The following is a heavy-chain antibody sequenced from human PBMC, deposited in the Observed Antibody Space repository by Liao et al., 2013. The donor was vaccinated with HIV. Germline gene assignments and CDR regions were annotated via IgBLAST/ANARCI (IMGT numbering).Heavy chain of an antibody. Sequence: QVQLQESGPGLVKPSQTLSLTCSVSGGSISDGDYYWSWIRQPAGKGLEWIGRISSSWSTNYNPSLKSRVAMSVDTSKSQFSLRLSSVTAADTAVYYCARFLVATAGNDYYNYMDVWGKGTTVTVSS. CDR2: ISSSWST. V-gene: IGHV4-61*02. D-gene: IGHD6-13*01. CDR1: GGSISDGDYY. J-gene: IGHJ6*03. CDR3: ARFLVATAGNDYYNYMDV.